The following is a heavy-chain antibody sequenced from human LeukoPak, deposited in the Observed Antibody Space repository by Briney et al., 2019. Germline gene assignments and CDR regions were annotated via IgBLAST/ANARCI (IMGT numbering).Heavy chain of an antibody. J-gene: IGHJ4*02. D-gene: IGHD2-2*01. CDR1: GFTFNSYG. V-gene: IGHV3-30*03. CDR2: ISNDEVTK. Sequence: PGGSLRLSCAASGFTFNSYGMHWVRQAPGKGLEWVAVISNDEVTKYYADSVKGRFTISRDNSKNTLYPQMNSLRPDDTAVYYCARGAQPREYFDHWGQGTLVTVSS. CDR3: ARGAQPREYFDH.